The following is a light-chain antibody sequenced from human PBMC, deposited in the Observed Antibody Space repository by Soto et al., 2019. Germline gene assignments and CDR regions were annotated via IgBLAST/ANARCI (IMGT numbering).Light chain of an antibody. Sequence: QSVLTQPPSVSGAPGQRVTISCTGSGSNIGAGFDVHWYQHLPGTVPKLIIQGNTNRPSGVPDRFSGSRSGASAALAISGLQPDDEADYYCQSCDSTLGAVFGGGTKLTVL. CDR3: QSCDSTLGAV. CDR1: GSNIGAGFD. V-gene: IGLV1-40*01. J-gene: IGLJ2*01. CDR2: GNT.